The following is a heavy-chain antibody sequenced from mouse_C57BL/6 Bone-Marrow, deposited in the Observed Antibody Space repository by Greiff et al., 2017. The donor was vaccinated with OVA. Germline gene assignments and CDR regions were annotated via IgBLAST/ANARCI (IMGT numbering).Heavy chain of an antibody. CDR2: IYPGSGST. CDR1: GYTFTSYW. D-gene: IGHD1-1*01. V-gene: IGHV1-55*01. Sequence: VQLQQPGAELVKPGASVKMSCKASGYTFTSYWITWVKQRPGQGLEWIGDIYPGSGSTNYNEKFKSKATLTVDTSSSTAYMQLSSLTSEDSAVYYCARPIITTVWYFDVWGTGTTVTVSS. J-gene: IGHJ1*03. CDR3: ARPIITTVWYFDV.